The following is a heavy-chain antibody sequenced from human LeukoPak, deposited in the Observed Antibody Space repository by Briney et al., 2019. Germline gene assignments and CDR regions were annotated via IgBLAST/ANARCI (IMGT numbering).Heavy chain of an antibody. CDR2: IYYSGST. V-gene: IGHV4-59*11. CDR1: GGSISSHY. D-gene: IGHD3-22*01. Sequence: SETLSLTCTVSGGSISSHYWSWVRQPPGEGLEWIGYIYYSGSTKHNPSLKSRVTISVDTSNNQFSLKLSSVTAADTAVYYCARLYDSSGYTNWLDPWGQGTLVTVSS. CDR3: ARLYDSSGYTNWLDP. J-gene: IGHJ5*02.